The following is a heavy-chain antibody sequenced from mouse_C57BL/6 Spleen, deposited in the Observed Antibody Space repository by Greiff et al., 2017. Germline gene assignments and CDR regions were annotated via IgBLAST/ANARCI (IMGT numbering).Heavy chain of an antibody. CDR3: ARSRGYDYDFDY. CDR1: GYAFSSSW. D-gene: IGHD2-4*01. Sequence: QVQLQQSGPELVKPGASVKISCKASGYAFSSSWMNWVKQRPGKGLEWIGRIYPGDGDTNYNGKFKGKATLTADKSSSTAYMQLSSLTSEDSAVYFCARSRGYDYDFDYWGQGTTLTVSS. V-gene: IGHV1-82*01. J-gene: IGHJ2*01. CDR2: IYPGDGDT.